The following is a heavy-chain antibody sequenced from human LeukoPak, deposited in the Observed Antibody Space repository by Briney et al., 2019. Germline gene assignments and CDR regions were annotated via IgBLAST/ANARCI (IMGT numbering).Heavy chain of an antibody. CDR2: ITWNRDNI. J-gene: IGHJ6*02. D-gene: IGHD3-22*01. V-gene: IGHV3-9*01. CDR1: GFTFDDYA. Sequence: GRSLRLSCTVSGFTFDDYAMHWVRHTPGKGLEWVSGITWNRDNIGYGDSVKGRFTISRDNVKNVLYLQMNSLRPEDTALYYCAKDLSSAITSALVLDVWGQGTTVIVS. CDR3: AKDLSSAITSALVLDV.